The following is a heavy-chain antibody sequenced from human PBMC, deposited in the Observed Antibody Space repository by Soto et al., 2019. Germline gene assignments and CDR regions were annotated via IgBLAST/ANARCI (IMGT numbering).Heavy chain of an antibody. Sequence: GGSLRLSCAASGFTFSSYWMSWVRQAPGKGLEWVANIKQDGSEKYYVDSVKGRFTISRDNAKNSLYLQMNSLRAEDTAVYYCARLAISAAGPFDYWGQGTLVTVSS. CDR1: GFTFSSYW. D-gene: IGHD6-25*01. J-gene: IGHJ4*02. CDR3: ARLAISAAGPFDY. V-gene: IGHV3-7*05. CDR2: IKQDGSEK.